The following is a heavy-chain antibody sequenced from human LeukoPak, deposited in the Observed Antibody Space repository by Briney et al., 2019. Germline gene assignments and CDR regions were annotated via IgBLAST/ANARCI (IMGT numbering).Heavy chain of an antibody. CDR3: ARDGYCSSTSCYGDAFDI. J-gene: IGHJ3*02. V-gene: IGHV4-4*07. Sequence: PSETLSLTCTVSDGSISSYYWSWIRQPAGKGLEWIGRIYTSGSTNYNPSLKSRVTMSVDTSKNQFSLKLSSVTAADTAVYYCARDGYCSSTSCYGDAFDIWGQGTMVTVSS. CDR1: DGSISSYY. D-gene: IGHD2-2*03. CDR2: IYTSGST.